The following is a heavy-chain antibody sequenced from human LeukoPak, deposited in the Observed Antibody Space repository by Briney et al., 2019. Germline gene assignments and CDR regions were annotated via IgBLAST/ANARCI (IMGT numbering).Heavy chain of an antibody. D-gene: IGHD3-22*01. J-gene: IGHJ3*02. V-gene: IGHV4-39*01. CDR2: IYYSGST. Sequence: SETLSLTCTASGCYISSSSHYWGWMRQPPGKGLDWIGSIYYSGSTYDNSSLMSRVTISVDTSKSQFSLKLSSVPAADTAMYYCARHPPYYDDSSGYYSGNAFDIWGQGTMVTVSS. CDR1: GCYISSSSHY. CDR3: ARHPPYYDDSSGYYSGNAFDI.